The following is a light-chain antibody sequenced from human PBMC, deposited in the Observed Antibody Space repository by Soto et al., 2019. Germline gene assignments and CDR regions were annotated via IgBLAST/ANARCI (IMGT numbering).Light chain of an antibody. V-gene: IGLV2-14*01. CDR1: SSDIGAYNY. CDR3: SSFTTSSTYV. CDR2: EVN. Sequence: QSALTQPASVSGSPGQSITISCTGTSSDIGAYNYVSWYQQYPGRAPKLMIYEVNNRPSGVSNRFSGSKSGNTASLTISGLQAEDEADYYFSSFTTSSTYVVGAGTKLTVL. J-gene: IGLJ1*01.